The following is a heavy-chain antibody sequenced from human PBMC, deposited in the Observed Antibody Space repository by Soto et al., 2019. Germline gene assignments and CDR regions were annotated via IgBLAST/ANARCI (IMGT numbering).Heavy chain of an antibody. CDR3: ARDAVGTTFPDY. V-gene: IGHV4-59*01. Sequence: PSETLSLTCTVSGGSISSYYWSWIRQPPGKGLERIGYIYYSGSTNYNPSLKSRVTISVDTSKNQFSLKLSSVTAADTAVYYCARDAVGTTFPDYWGQGTLVTVSS. CDR2: IYYSGST. D-gene: IGHD1-1*01. J-gene: IGHJ4*02. CDR1: GGSISSYY.